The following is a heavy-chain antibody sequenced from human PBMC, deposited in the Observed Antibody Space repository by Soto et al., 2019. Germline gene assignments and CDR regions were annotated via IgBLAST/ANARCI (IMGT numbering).Heavy chain of an antibody. J-gene: IGHJ4*02. D-gene: IGHD3-3*01. CDR2: INPSGGST. CDR1: GYTFTSYY. Sequence: GASVKVSCKASGYTFTSYYMHWVRQAPGQGLEWMGIINPSGGSTSYAQKFQGRVTMTRDTSTSTVYMELSSLRSEDTAVYYCSLRWSGYYATFDYWGQGTLVTVSS. V-gene: IGHV1-46*01. CDR3: SLRWSGYYATFDY.